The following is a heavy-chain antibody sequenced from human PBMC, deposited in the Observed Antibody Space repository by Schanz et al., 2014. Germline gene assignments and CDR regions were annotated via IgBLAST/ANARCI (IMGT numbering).Heavy chain of an antibody. CDR2: IWYDGNNK. CDR3: AKHVRSLTGNDY. D-gene: IGHD3-9*01. J-gene: IGHJ4*02. V-gene: IGHV3-33*06. CDR1: GFTFSRYG. Sequence: VQLVESGGGVVQPGRSLRLSCAASGFTFSRYGMHWVRQAPGKGLEWVAIIWYDGNNKKYADSVKGRFTISRDNSKNTLYLQVNSLRAEDTAVYYCAKHVRSLTGNDYWGQGTLVTVSS.